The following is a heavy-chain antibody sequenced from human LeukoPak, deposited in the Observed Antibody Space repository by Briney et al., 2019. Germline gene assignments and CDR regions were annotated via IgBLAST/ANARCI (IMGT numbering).Heavy chain of an antibody. CDR2: ISYDGSNK. J-gene: IGHJ4*02. D-gene: IGHD5-24*01. CDR3: ATIEMAFDY. Sequence: GGSLRLSCAASGFTFSSYGMHWVRQAPGKGLEWVAVISYDGSNKYYADSVKGRFTISRGNSKNTLYLQMNSLRAEDTAVYYCATIEMAFDYWGQGTLVTVSS. CDR1: GFTFSSYG. V-gene: IGHV3-30*03.